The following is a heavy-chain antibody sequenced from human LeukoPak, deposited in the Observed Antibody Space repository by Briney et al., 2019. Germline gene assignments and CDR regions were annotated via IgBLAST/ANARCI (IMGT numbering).Heavy chain of an antibody. D-gene: IGHD1-26*01. CDR2: TYYRSKWYN. CDR1: GDSVSSNSAA. J-gene: IGHJ4*02. Sequence: SQTLSLTCAISGDSVSSNSAAWNWIRQSPSRGLEWLGRTYYRSKWYNEYVVSVKSRIIINPDTSKSQFSLQLNSVAPEDTAIYYCARGSGSSRDYYFDYWGRGTLVTVSS. V-gene: IGHV6-1*01. CDR3: ARGSGSSRDYYFDY.